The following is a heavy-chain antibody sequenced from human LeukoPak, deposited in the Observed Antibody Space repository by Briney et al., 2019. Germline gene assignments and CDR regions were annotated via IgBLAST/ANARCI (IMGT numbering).Heavy chain of an antibody. J-gene: IGHJ4*02. CDR3: ARLFKTLVPAANCIDY. V-gene: IGHV4-39*01. Sequence: SETLSLTCTVSGGSISSSSYYWGWIRQPPGKGLEWIGSIYYSGSTYYNPSLKSRVTISVDTSKNQFSLKLSSVTAADTAVYYCARLFKTLVPAANCIDYWGQGTLVTVYS. D-gene: IGHD2-2*01. CDR2: IYYSGST. CDR1: GGSISSSSYY.